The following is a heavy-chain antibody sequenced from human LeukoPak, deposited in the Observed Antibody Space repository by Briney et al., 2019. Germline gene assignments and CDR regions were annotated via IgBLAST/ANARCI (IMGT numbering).Heavy chain of an antibody. CDR3: ARGRRLEWLLYIGWFDP. V-gene: IGHV4-4*07. D-gene: IGHD3-3*01. Sequence: SETLSLTCTVSGGSISSYYWSWIRQPAGKGLEWIGRIYTSGSTNYNPSLKSRVTMSVDTSKNQFSLKLSSVTAADTAVYYCARGRRLEWLLYIGWFDPWGQGTLVTVSS. CDR2: IYTSGST. J-gene: IGHJ5*02. CDR1: GGSISSYY.